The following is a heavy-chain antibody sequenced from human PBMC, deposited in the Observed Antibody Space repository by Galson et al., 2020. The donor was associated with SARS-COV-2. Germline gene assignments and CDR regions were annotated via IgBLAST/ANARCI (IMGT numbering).Heavy chain of an antibody. CDR3: ARGRELRGFSAAFDI. J-gene: IGHJ3*02. D-gene: IGHD1-26*01. CDR1: GFTFSSYD. V-gene: IGHV3-13*05. CDR2: IGTAGDP. Sequence: GESLKISCAASGFTFSSYDMHWVRQATGKGLEWVSAIGTAGDPYYPGSVKGRFTISRENAKNSLYLQMNSLRAGDTAVYYCARGRELRGFSAAFDIWGQGTMVTVSS.